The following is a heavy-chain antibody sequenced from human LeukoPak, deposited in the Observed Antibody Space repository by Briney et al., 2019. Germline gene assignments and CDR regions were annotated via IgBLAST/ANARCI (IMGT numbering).Heavy chain of an antibody. D-gene: IGHD3-22*01. J-gene: IGHJ4*02. Sequence: SETLSLTCAVYNGSFSGYYWSWIRQTPGKGLEWIGEINHSGSTNYNPSLKSRVTISVDTSKNQFSLKLSSVTAADTAVYYCASEDSTGYYLSFDYWGQGALVTVSS. CDR1: NGSFSGYY. CDR2: INHSGST. V-gene: IGHV4-34*01. CDR3: ASEDSTGYYLSFDY.